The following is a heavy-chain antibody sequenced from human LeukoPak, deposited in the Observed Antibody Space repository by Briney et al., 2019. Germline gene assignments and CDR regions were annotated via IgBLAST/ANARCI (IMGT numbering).Heavy chain of an antibody. CDR1: GFTFNNYA. D-gene: IGHD3-16*01. CDR2: ISGGAGST. CDR3: ARGMGASTYYFDY. V-gene: IGHV3-23*01. Sequence: PGGSLRLSCAASGFTFNNYAMSWVRQAPGKGLEWVSIISGGAGSTYYADSLKGRFIISRDNSKNTLYLQMNSLRAEDTAMYYCARGMGASTYYFDYWGQGTLVTVSS. J-gene: IGHJ4*02.